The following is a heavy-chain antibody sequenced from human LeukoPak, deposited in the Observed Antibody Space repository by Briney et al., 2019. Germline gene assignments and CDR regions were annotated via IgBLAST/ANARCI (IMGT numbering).Heavy chain of an antibody. V-gene: IGHV4-31*03. CDR3: ARVNLYGGNSDAIDY. CDR1: GGSISSGGYY. CDR2: IYYSGST. J-gene: IGHJ4*02. D-gene: IGHD4-23*01. Sequence: PSETLSLTCTVSGGSISSGGYYWSWIRQHPGKGLEWIGYIYYSGSTYYNPSLKSRVTISVDTSKNQFSLKLSSVTAADTAVYYCARVNLYGGNSDAIDYWGQGTLVTVSS.